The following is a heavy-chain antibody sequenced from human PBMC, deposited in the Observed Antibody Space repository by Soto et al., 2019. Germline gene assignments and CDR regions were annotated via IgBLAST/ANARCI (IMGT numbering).Heavy chain of an antibody. V-gene: IGHV3-33*01. Sequence: QVQLVESGGGVVQPGRSLRLSCAASGFTFSSYGKHWVRQAPGKGLEWVALIWYDGSNKYYADSVKGRFTISRDNSKNTLYLQMNSLRAEDTAVYYCARDQGAYAEYFQHWGQGTLVTVSS. J-gene: IGHJ1*01. CDR1: GFTFSSYG. D-gene: IGHD1-26*01. CDR2: IWYDGSNK. CDR3: ARDQGAYAEYFQH.